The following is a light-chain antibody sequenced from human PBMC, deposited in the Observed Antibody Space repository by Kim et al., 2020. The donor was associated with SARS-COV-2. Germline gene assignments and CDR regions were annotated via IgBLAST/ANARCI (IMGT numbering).Light chain of an antibody. J-gene: IGKJ1*01. CDR3: QQYSTYWRT. Sequence: GSVGDRVNITCRASQSISSWLAWYQQKPGKAPKLLISEASSLVSGVPSRFSGSGSGTEFTLTISSLQPDDFASYYCQQYSTYWRTFGQGTKVDIK. CDR1: QSISSW. V-gene: IGKV1-5*03. CDR2: EAS.